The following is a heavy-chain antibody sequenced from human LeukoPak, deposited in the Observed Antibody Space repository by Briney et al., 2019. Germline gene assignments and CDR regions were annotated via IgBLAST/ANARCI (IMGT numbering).Heavy chain of an antibody. Sequence: GGSLRLSCAASGFTFRTYAMTWVRQAPGKGLEWVSSISGSGATTYNADPLKGWFTISRDNSKNTLYLQMNSLRAEDTAVYYCVRESTSSGYYYAPDYWGQGTLVTVS. CDR3: VRESTSSGYYYAPDY. D-gene: IGHD3-22*01. CDR1: GFTFRTYA. J-gene: IGHJ4*02. V-gene: IGHV3-23*01. CDR2: ISGSGATT.